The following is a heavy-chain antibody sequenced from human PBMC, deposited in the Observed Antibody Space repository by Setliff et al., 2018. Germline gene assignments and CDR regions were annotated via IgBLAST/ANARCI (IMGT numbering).Heavy chain of an antibody. D-gene: IGHD6-19*01. Sequence: GGSLRLSCAASGFIFDEYAMHWVRQAPGKGLEWVSGISWNSYHIDYAGSVRGRFTISRDNAKNSLYLQMNSLTTEDTAFYYCVKSDRDSSGWYPDYWGQGTQVTVS. V-gene: IGHV3-9*01. CDR1: GFIFDEYA. CDR2: ISWNSYHI. CDR3: VKSDRDSSGWYPDY. J-gene: IGHJ4*02.